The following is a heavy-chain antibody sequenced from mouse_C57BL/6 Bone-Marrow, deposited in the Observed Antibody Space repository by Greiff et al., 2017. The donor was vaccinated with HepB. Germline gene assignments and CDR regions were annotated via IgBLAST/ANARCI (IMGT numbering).Heavy chain of an antibody. J-gene: IGHJ1*03. CDR1: GYAFTNYL. CDR3: ARKGLLGV. CDR2: INPGSGGT. Sequence: QVQLQQSGAELVRPGTSVKVSCKASGYAFTNYLIEWVKQRPGQGLEWIGGINPGSGGTNYNEKFKGKATLTADKSSSTAYMQLSSLTSEDSAVYFCARKGLLGVWGTGTTVTVSS. V-gene: IGHV1-54*01. D-gene: IGHD1-1*02.